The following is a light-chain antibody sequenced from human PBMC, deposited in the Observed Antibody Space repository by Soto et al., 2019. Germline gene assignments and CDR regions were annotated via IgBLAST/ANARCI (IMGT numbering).Light chain of an antibody. CDR3: QQVNGYPFT. J-gene: IGKJ4*01. CDR1: QGISTS. V-gene: IGKV1-9*01. CDR2: AAS. Sequence: IQLTQSPSFLSASVGDRVTITCRASQGISTSLAWYQQKPGKAPKLLIYAASTLQSGVPSRFSGSGSGTEFTLTISSLQPEDFATYSCQQVNGYPFTFGGGTKVEL.